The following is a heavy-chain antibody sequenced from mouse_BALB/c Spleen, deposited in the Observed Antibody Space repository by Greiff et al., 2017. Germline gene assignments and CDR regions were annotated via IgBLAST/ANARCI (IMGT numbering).Heavy chain of an antibody. V-gene: IGHV5-9-4*01. Sequence: EVNVVESGGGLVKPGGSLKLSCAASGFTFSSYAMSWVRQSPEKRLEWVAEISSGGSYTYYPDTVTGRFTISRDNAKNTLYLEMSSLRSEDTAMYYCASLYDSYAMDYWGQGTSVTVSS. CDR2: ISSGGSYT. CDR3: ASLYDSYAMDY. D-gene: IGHD2-4*01. J-gene: IGHJ4*01. CDR1: GFTFSSYA.